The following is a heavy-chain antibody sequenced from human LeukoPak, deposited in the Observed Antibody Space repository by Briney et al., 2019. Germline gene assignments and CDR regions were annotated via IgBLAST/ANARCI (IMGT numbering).Heavy chain of an antibody. V-gene: IGHV4-34*01. CDR1: GGSFSGYY. Sequence: PSETLSLTCAVYGGSFSGYYWSWIRQPPGKGLEWIGEINHSGSTNYNPSLKSRVTISVDTSKNQFSLKLSSVTAADTAVYYCARRVGWLRLEAHFDYWGQGTLVTVSS. CDR2: INHSGST. D-gene: IGHD5-12*01. J-gene: IGHJ4*02. CDR3: ARRVGWLRLEAHFDY.